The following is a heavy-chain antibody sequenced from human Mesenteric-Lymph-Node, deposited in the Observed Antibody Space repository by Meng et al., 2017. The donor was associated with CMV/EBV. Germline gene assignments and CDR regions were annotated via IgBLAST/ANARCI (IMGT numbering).Heavy chain of an antibody. D-gene: IGHD3-10*01. CDR1: GFPFSFYS. J-gene: IGHJ5*01. CDR3: AFYYGSGTYYSPLDS. Sequence: SCAVSGFPFSFYSMHWVRQTPGKGLEWVGLISHDGSQKKYADSVEGRFTISRDNSKNTLYLQLNSLRPEDTAMYYCAFYYGSGTYYSPLDSWGQGTLVTVSS. CDR2: ISHDGSQK. V-gene: IGHV3-30*04.